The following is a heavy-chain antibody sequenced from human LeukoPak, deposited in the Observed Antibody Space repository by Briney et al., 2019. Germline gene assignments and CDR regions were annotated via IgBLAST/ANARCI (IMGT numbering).Heavy chain of an antibody. CDR3: ARAYMVRGAHGSYPDH. Sequence: GGSLRLSCAASGFTFSSYAMGWVRQAPGKGPEWVSSISVSGGSTYYADSVKGRFTISRDNSRNTLYMQMKSLTVEDTAVYYCARAYMVRGAHGSYPDHWGQGTLVTVSS. CDR1: GFTFSSYA. D-gene: IGHD3-10*01. CDR2: ISVSGGST. V-gene: IGHV3-23*01. J-gene: IGHJ4*02.